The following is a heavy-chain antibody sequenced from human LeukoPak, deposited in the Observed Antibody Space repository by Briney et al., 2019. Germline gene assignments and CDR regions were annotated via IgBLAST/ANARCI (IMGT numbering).Heavy chain of an antibody. CDR2: ISRGRST. Sequence: PSGTLSLTCAVSGGSITSTNWWSWVRQPPGEGLEWIGEISRGRSTSYSPSLKSRVTMSVDKSRNQFSLKLSSVTAADTAVYYCARFSGNWFDPWGQGTLVTVSS. CDR3: ARFSGNWFDP. J-gene: IGHJ5*02. V-gene: IGHV4-4*02. CDR1: GGSITSTNW. D-gene: IGHD7-27*01.